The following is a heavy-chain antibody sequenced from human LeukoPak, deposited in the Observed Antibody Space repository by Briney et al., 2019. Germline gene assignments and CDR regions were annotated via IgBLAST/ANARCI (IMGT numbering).Heavy chain of an antibody. V-gene: IGHV7-4-1*02. CDR1: GYTFTSYA. Sequence: ASVKVSCKASGYTFTSYAMNWVRQAPGQGLEWMGWINTNTGNPTYAQGFTGRFVFSLDTSVSTAYLQISSLKAEDTAVYYCARSVSSDYYGSGSYSQTYNWFDPWGQGTLVTVSS. CDR2: INTNTGNP. D-gene: IGHD3-10*01. J-gene: IGHJ5*02. CDR3: ARSVSSDYYGSGSYSQTYNWFDP.